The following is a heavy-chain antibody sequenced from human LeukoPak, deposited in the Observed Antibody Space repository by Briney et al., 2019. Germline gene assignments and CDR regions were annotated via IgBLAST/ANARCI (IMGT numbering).Heavy chain of an antibody. J-gene: IGHJ4*02. CDR2: IWYDGSNK. CDR3: ARSPRPFPWEAGDY. CDR1: GFTFSSYG. D-gene: IGHD1-26*01. V-gene: IGHV3-33*01. Sequence: GRSLRLSCAASGFTFSSYGMHWVRQAPGKGLEWVAVIWYDGSNKYYADSVKGRFTISRDNSKNTLYLQMNSLRAEDTAVYYCARSPRPFPWEAGDYWGQGTLVTVSS.